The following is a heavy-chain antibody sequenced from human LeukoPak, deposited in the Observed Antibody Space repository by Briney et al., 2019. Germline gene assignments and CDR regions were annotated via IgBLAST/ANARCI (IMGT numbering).Heavy chain of an antibody. CDR1: GFTFSNYY. Sequence: PGGSLRLSCAASGFTFSNYYMNWVRQAPGKGLEWVSCISTSSANIYYADSVKGRFTISRDNAKNSLYLQMNSLRAEDTAVYYCARWGGFIKWGQGTLVTVSS. J-gene: IGHJ4*02. CDR3: ARWGGFIK. CDR2: ISTSSANI. V-gene: IGHV3-21*01. D-gene: IGHD3-16*01.